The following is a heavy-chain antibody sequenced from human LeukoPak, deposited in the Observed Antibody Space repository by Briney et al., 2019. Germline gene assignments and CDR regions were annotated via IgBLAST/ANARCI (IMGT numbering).Heavy chain of an antibody. V-gene: IGHV4-39*07. Sequence: SETLSLTCTVSGGSISSSSYYWGWIRQPPGKGLEWIGSIYYSGSTYYNPSLKSRVTISVDTSKNQFSLKLSSVTAADTAVYYCARTPYHDILTGPSRFAFDIWGQGTMVTVSS. J-gene: IGHJ3*02. CDR3: ARTPYHDILTGPSRFAFDI. CDR2: IYYSGST. D-gene: IGHD3-9*01. CDR1: GGSISSSSYY.